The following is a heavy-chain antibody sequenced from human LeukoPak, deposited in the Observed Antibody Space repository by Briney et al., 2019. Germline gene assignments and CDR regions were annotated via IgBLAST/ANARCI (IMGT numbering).Heavy chain of an antibody. V-gene: IGHV6-1*01. CDR3: ARATTNISVAFLY. CDR2: TYYRSRWYN. Sequence: SQTLSLTCAISGDSVSSNSAAWNWIRQSPSRGLEWLGRTYYRSRWYNDYAVSVKSRIIINPDTSKNQFSLQLNSVTPEDAAVYYCARATTNISVAFLYWGQGALVTVSS. J-gene: IGHJ4*02. D-gene: IGHD6-19*01. CDR1: GDSVSSNSAA.